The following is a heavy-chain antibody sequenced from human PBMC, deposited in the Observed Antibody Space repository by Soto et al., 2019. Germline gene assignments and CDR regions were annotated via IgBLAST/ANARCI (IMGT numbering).Heavy chain of an antibody. CDR3: LKPGGIGTTWSWFDS. J-gene: IGHJ5*01. V-gene: IGHV3-30*18. CDR2: TSNAGGIK. D-gene: IGHD1-7*01. Sequence: QVQLVESGGGVVQPGGSLRLSCAASGFNFGSYDMHWVRRAAGKGLEQVAFTSNAGGIKNYGDSVKGRFAISRDNSKNTLYLEMNSLRHEDTAVYYCLKPGGIGTTWSWFDSWGQGNLVTVSS. CDR1: GFNFGSYD.